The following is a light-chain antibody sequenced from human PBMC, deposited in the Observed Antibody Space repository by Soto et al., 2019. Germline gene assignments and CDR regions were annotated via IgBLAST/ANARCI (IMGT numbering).Light chain of an antibody. Sequence: QSVLTQPPSASGSPGQSVTISCAGTSSDVGGYDFVSWYQQHPGKAPKLMISEVSKRPSGVPDRFSGSKSGNPASLTVSGLQAEYEADYYCSSYAGNNIYVFGTGTKLTVL. CDR2: EVS. J-gene: IGLJ1*01. CDR3: SSYAGNNIYV. V-gene: IGLV2-8*01. CDR1: SSDVGGYDF.